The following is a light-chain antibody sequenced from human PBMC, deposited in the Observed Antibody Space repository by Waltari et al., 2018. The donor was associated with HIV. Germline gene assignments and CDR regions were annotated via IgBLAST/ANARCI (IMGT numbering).Light chain of an antibody. CDR3: QQRTSWSPNT. CDR1: QRVSSSY. J-gene: IGKJ2*01. V-gene: IGKV3D-20*02. Sequence: EIVLTQSPGTLSLSPGERATLSCRASQRVSSSYLAWYQQKSGQAPRRLIYDASNRAAGIPARFSGSGSGTDFTLTISSLEPEDFAVYYCQQRTSWSPNTCGQGTKLEIK. CDR2: DAS.